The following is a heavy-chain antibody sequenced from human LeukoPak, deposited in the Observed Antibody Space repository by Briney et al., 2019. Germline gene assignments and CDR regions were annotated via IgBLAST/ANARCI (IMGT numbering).Heavy chain of an antibody. J-gene: IGHJ3*02. V-gene: IGHV1-46*01. CDR1: GYTFTSYY. Sequence: ASVKVSCKASGYTFTSYYMHWVRQAPGQGLEWMGIINPSGGSTSYAQKFQGRVTMTRDMSTSTVYMELSSLRSEDTAVYYCARGRNGSGSYMALDIWGQGTMVTASS. CDR2: INPSGGST. D-gene: IGHD3-10*01. CDR3: ARGRNGSGSYMALDI.